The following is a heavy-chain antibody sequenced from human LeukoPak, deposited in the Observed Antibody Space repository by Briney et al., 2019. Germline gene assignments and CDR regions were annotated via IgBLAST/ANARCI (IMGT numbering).Heavy chain of an antibody. CDR3: ATHGGIRYFDWPYYYYGMDV. Sequence: GGSLRLSCVASGFTFSSYAMSWVRQAPGKGLEWVSAISGSGGSTYYADSVKGRFTISRDNSKNTLYLQMNSLRAEDTAVYYCATHGGIRYFDWPYYYYGMDVWGQGTTVTVSS. D-gene: IGHD3-9*01. CDR1: GFTFSSYA. CDR2: ISGSGGST. V-gene: IGHV3-23*01. J-gene: IGHJ6*02.